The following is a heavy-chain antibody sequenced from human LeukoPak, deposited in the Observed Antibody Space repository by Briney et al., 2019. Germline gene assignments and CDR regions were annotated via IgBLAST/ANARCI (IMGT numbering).Heavy chain of an antibody. CDR3: TRDRGAYNLYDY. V-gene: IGHV3-49*04. CDR1: GFTFSSYS. Sequence: GGSLRLSCAASGFTFSSYSINWVRQAPGKGLEWVGFIRSKAYGETADYAASVKGRFTISRDDSKAIAYLQMNSLKTEDTAVYHCTRDRGAYNLYDYWGRGTLVTVSS. D-gene: IGHD1-1*01. CDR2: IRSKAYGETA. J-gene: IGHJ4*02.